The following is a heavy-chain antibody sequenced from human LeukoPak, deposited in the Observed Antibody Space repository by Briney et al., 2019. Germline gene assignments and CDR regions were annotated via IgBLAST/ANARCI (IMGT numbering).Heavy chain of an antibody. CDR1: GYTFTSYG. V-gene: IGHV1-18*01. CDR2: ISTYSGKT. CDR3: ARERLAVAGANWVY. D-gene: IGHD6-19*01. J-gene: IGHJ4*02. Sequence: GASVKVSCKASGYTFTSYGIIWVRQAPGQGLEWMGWISTYSGKTNHAPKFQGRVTMTTDTTTTTAYMELRSLRSDDTAMFYCARERLAVAGANWVYWGQGTLVTVSS.